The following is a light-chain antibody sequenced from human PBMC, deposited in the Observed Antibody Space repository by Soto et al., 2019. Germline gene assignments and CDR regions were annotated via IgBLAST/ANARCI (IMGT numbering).Light chain of an antibody. CDR1: QSFSTY. V-gene: IGKV3-11*01. CDR2: DTS. Sequence: VLTQSPSTLSLSPGERATLSCRASQSFSTYLAWYQQKPGQAPRLLIYDTSNRATGIPARFSGSGSGTEFIFTISSLQSEDFAVYYCQQYNNWPLITFGRGTRLEIK. J-gene: IGKJ5*01. CDR3: QQYNNWPLIT.